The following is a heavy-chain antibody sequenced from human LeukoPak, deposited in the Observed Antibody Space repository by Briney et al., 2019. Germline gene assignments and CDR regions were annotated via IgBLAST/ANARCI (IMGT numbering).Heavy chain of an antibody. CDR2: MSGSGRST. V-gene: IGHV3-23*01. Sequence: GGSLSLSCAASGFTFNSYAMSWVRQAPGKGLEWVSAMSGSGRSTYCADSVKGRFTISRDNSKNTLYLQMNSLRAEDTAIYYCARSFGYGVDAFDIWGQGTMVTVSS. D-gene: IGHD5-18*01. CDR3: ARSFGYGVDAFDI. CDR1: GFTFNSYA. J-gene: IGHJ3*02.